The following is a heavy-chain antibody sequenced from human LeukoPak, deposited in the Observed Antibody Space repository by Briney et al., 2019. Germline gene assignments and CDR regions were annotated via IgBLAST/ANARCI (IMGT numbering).Heavy chain of an antibody. V-gene: IGHV4-39*01. D-gene: IGHD2-21*01. CDR2: IYYSGST. J-gene: IGHJ4*02. CDR1: GGSISSSSYY. Sequence: SETLSLTCTVSGGSISSSSYYWGWIRQPPGKGLEWIGSIYYSGSTYYNPSLKSRVTISVDTSKNQFSLKLSSVTAADTAVYYCARLGVVVFNDYWGQGTLVTASS. CDR3: ARLGVVVFNDY.